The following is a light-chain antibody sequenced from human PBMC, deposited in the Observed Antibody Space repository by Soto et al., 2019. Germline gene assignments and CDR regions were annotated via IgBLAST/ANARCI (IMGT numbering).Light chain of an antibody. V-gene: IGKV1-39*01. CDR2: AAS. CDR3: HQSYSTPPIT. CDR1: QSISSY. J-gene: IGKJ5*01. Sequence: DIQMTQSPSSLSASVGDRVTITCRASQSISSYLNWYQQKPGKAPKLLIYAASSLQSGVPSRFRGNGSGTDFTLTISSLQPEDFATYYCHQSYSTPPITFGQGTRLEIK.